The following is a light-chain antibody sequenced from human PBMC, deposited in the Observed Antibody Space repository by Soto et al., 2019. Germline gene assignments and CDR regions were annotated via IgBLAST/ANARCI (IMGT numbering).Light chain of an antibody. CDR2: DAS. J-gene: IGKJ5*01. CDR3: QQRSNWPPAT. Sequence: EIVFTQSPATLSLSPGERATLSCRASQSVSSYLAWYQQKPGQAPRLLIYDASNRATGIPARFSGSGSGTDFTLTISSLEPEDFAVYYCQQRSNWPPATFGQGTRL. CDR1: QSVSSY. V-gene: IGKV3-11*01.